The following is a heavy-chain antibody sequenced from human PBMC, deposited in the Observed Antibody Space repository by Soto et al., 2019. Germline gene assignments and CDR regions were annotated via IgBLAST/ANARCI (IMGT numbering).Heavy chain of an antibody. V-gene: IGHV2-5*02. CDR3: APCRGRVASF. Sequence: QITLNESGPALVKPTQTLTLTCTFSGFSLNTRDVGVGWIRQPPGKALAWLGVVYWDDDKTYSPSLKRRLTSTKDAPKSQVVIRMTTMAPVNTTIYYCAPCRGRVASFWGQGTLVTVSS. J-gene: IGHJ4*02. CDR1: GFSLNTRDVG. D-gene: IGHD3-16*01. CDR2: VYWDDDK.